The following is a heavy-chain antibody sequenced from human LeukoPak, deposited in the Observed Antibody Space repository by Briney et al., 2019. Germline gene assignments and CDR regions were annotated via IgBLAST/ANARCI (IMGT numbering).Heavy chain of an antibody. Sequence: ASVKVSCKASGYTFTRYGTSWVRQAPGQGLEWMGWINTYNGNTNYAQKFQGRVTMSTDTSTSTAYMELRSLRSDDTAVYYCARRGRIVMVTAIPKDDAFDIWGQGTMVTVSS. D-gene: IGHD2-21*02. V-gene: IGHV1-18*01. CDR2: INTYNGNT. J-gene: IGHJ3*02. CDR3: ARRGRIVMVTAIPKDDAFDI. CDR1: GYTFTRYG.